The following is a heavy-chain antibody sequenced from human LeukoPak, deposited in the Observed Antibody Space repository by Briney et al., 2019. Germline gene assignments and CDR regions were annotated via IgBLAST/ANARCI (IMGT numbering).Heavy chain of an antibody. J-gene: IGHJ4*02. CDR1: GFPFSSYA. V-gene: IGHV3-64D*09. D-gene: IGHD6-19*01. CDR3: AKDGGSSVWYSVPGSYFDY. CDR2: ISDSGGST. Sequence: GGSLRLSCSASGFPFSSYAMHWVRQAPGKGLEYVSAISDSGGSTYYADSVKGRFTISRDNSKNTLYLQMGSLRVEDTAVYYCAKDGGSSVWYSVPGSYFDYWGQGTLVTVSS.